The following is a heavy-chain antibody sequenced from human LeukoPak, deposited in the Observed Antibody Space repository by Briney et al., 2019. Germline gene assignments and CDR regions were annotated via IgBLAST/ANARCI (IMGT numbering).Heavy chain of an antibody. V-gene: IGHV3-13*01. J-gene: IGHJ6*03. Sequence: GGSLRLSCAASGFTFSSYDMHWVRQATGKGLEWVSAIGTAGDTYYPGSVKGRFTISRENAKNSLYLQMNSLRAGDTAVYYCARGRGDYYYMDVWGKGTTVTISS. CDR1: GFTFSSYD. CDR2: IGTAGDT. CDR3: ARGRGDYYYMDV. D-gene: IGHD3-10*01.